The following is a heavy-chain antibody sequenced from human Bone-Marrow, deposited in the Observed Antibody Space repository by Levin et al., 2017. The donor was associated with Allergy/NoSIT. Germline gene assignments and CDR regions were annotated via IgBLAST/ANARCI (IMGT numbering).Heavy chain of an antibody. CDR2: VNPSDGYT. CDR3: ASGPVVVANDALDT. J-gene: IGHJ3*02. V-gene: IGHV1-46*03. D-gene: IGHD4-23*01. Sequence: PAASVKVSCKAFGYTFTTYYIHWVRQAPGQGLEWMGLVNPSDGYTSYLQKFQGRVTMTRDTSTSTAYMELRSLRSEDTAVYYCASGPVVVANDALDTWGQGTMVTVSS. CDR1: GYTFTTYY.